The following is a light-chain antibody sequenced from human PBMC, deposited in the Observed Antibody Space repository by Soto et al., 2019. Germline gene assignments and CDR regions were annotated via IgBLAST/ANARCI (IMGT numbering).Light chain of an antibody. J-gene: IGKJ1*01. CDR1: QSISIW. CDR3: QHYNTYST. CDR2: KAS. V-gene: IGKV1-5*03. Sequence: DIQMTQSPSTLSASVGDRVTITCRASQSISIWLAWYQQKPGKAPKILIYKASSLESGVPSRFSGSGSGTEFTLTISSLQPDDFATYYCQHYNTYSTFGQGTKVDIK.